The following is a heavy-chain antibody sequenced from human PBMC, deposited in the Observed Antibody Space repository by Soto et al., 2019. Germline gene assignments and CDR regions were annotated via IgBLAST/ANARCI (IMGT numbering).Heavy chain of an antibody. CDR2: IYYSGST. CDR1: GGSISSSYY. D-gene: IGHD2-15*01. CDR3: ARMIPSCSGGSCYYALYDY. V-gene: IGHV4-61*01. J-gene: IGHJ4*02. Sequence: SETRSLTCAVSGGSISSSYYWSWIRQPPGKGLEWIGYIYYSGSTNYNPSLKSRVTISVDTSKNQFSLKLSSVTAADTAVYYCARMIPSCSGGSCYYALYDYWGQGTLVTVSS.